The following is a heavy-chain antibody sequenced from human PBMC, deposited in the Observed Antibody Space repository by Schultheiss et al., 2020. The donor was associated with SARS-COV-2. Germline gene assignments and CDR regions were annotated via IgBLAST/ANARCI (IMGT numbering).Heavy chain of an antibody. Sequence: SETLSLTCAVYGGSFSDYYWSWIRQPPGKGLEWIGEINHSGITNYNPSLKSRLTISVDTSKNQFSLKLSSVTAADTAVYYCASGARGGMDVWGQGTTVTVSS. CDR2: INHSGIT. CDR1: GGSFSDYY. J-gene: IGHJ6*02. V-gene: IGHV4-34*01. CDR3: ASGARGGMDV.